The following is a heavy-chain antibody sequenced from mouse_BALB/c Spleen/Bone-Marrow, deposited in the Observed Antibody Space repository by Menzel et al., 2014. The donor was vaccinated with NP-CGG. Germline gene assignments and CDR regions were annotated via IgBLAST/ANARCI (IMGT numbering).Heavy chain of an antibody. J-gene: IGHJ4*01. V-gene: IGHV1-7*01. CDR3: ARKGNYVAMDY. Sequence: VQDKKKGDEKEKHGASVKMSCKASGYTFTSYWMHWVKQRPGQGLEWIGYINPSTGYTEYNQKFKDKATLTADKSSSTAYMQLSSLTSEDSAVYYCARKGNYVAMDYWGQGTSVTVSS. CDR1: GYTFTSYW. CDR2: INPSTGYT. D-gene: IGHD2-1*01.